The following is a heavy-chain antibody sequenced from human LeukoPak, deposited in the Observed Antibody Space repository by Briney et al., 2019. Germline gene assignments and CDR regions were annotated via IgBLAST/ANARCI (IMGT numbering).Heavy chain of an antibody. CDR3: ASIVYSGYDSNDY. CDR1: GFTFSSYT. CDR2: ISSRSSYI. J-gene: IGHJ4*02. V-gene: IGHV3-21*01. D-gene: IGHD5-12*01. Sequence: GESLRLSCAASGFTFSSYTMNWVRQAPGKGLEWVSSISSRSSYIYYADSVKGRFTISRDNAKNSLYLQMNSLRAEDTAVYYCASIVYSGYDSNDYWGQGTLVTVSS.